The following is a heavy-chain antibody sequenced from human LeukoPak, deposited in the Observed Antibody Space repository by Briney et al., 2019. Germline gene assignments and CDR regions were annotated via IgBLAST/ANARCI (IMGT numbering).Heavy chain of an antibody. Sequence: GASVKVSCKASGGTFSSYAISWVRQAPGQGLEWMGGIIPIFGTANYAQKFQGRVTITTDESTSTAYMELSSLRSEDTAVYYCARDPGGVYYYGSGRSNWFDPWGQGTLVTVSS. CDR2: IIPIFGTA. V-gene: IGHV1-69*05. CDR1: GGTFSSYA. J-gene: IGHJ5*02. CDR3: ARDPGGVYYYGSGRSNWFDP. D-gene: IGHD3-10*01.